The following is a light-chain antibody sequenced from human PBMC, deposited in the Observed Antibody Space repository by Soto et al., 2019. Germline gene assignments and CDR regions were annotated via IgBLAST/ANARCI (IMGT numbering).Light chain of an antibody. CDR1: QDIASW. J-gene: IGKJ4*01. Sequence: DMRMTQSPSSVSGSVGDRVSMTCRASQDIASWLAWYQQRPGKAPVLLIFGASILQSGVSSRFSGSGAGPEFNLTINSLQPEDFGVYYCQQAHNLPVTFGGGTKVDIK. V-gene: IGKV1-12*01. CDR2: GAS. CDR3: QQAHNLPVT.